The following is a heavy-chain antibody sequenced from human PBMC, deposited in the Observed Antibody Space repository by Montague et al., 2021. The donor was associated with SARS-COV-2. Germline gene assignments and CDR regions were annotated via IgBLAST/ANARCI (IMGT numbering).Heavy chain of an antibody. D-gene: IGHD4-17*01. CDR2: IYSSGST. CDR3: ARDYGDYSYYYGLDV. CDR1: GGSIRSGSYY. J-gene: IGHJ6*04. V-gene: IGHV4-61*02. Sequence: TLSLTCTVSGGSIRSGSYYWSWIRQPAGKGLEWIGRIYSSGSTNYNPSLKSRVTMSVDTSKNQFSLKVSSVTAADTAVYYCARDYGDYSYYYGLDVWGEGTTVNVSS.